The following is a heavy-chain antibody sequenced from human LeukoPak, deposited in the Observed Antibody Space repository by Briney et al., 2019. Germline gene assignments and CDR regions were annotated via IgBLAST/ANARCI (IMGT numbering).Heavy chain of an antibody. V-gene: IGHV1-8*01. CDR1: GYTFTSYD. Sequence: ASVKVSCKASGYTFTSYDINWVRQATGQGLEWMGWMNPNSGNTGYAQKFQGRVTMTRNTSISTAYMELSSLRSEDTAVYYCARVTAAGLIPTFDYWGQGTLVTVSS. J-gene: IGHJ4*02. D-gene: IGHD6-13*01. CDR3: ARVTAAGLIPTFDY. CDR2: MNPNSGNT.